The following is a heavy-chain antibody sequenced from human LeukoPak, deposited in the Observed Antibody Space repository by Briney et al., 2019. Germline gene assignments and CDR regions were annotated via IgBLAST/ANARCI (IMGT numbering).Heavy chain of an antibody. V-gene: IGHV4-4*09. CDR3: ARAPGWFDP. Sequence: PSETLSLTCTVSGGSISSYYWSWIRQPPGKGLEWIGYIYTSGSTNCNPSLKSRVTISVDTSKNQFSLKLSSVTAADTAVYYCARAPGWFDPWGQGTLVTVSS. CDR1: GGSISSYY. J-gene: IGHJ5*02. CDR2: IYTSGST.